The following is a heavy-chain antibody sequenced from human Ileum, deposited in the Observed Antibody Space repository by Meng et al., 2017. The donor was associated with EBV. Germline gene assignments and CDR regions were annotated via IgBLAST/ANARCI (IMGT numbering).Heavy chain of an antibody. J-gene: IGHJ4*02. Sequence: QGQMWMSGAAVKRPGASLGLSLKASGDAFTGYVIQCERESPRQRLGWMGEFNPGSGNKKYSQKFQCRVTITRDTSATTVYMDLSSLRSEDTAVFYCARDGGFSVEATKYDYWGQGALVTVSS. D-gene: IGHD1-26*01. CDR2: FNPGSGNK. CDR3: ARDGGFSVEATKYDY. V-gene: IGHV1-3*01. CDR1: GDAFTGYV.